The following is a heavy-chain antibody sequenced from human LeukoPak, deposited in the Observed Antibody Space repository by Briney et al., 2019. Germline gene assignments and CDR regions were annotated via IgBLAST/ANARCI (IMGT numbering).Heavy chain of an antibody. CDR1: GGTFSSYA. CDR3: ARDLGGASRFDP. Sequence: GASVKVSCKASGGTFSSYAISWVRQAPGQGLEWMGGIIPIFGTANYAQKVEGRVTMTTDTSTTTAYMELRSLRSDDTAVYYCARDLGGASRFDPWGQGTLVTVSS. V-gene: IGHV1-69*05. CDR2: IIPIFGTA. D-gene: IGHD3-10*01. J-gene: IGHJ5*02.